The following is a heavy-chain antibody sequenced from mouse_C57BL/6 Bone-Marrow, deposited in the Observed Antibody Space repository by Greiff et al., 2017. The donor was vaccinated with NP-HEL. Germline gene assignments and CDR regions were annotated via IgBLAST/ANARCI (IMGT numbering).Heavy chain of an antibody. J-gene: IGHJ3*01. CDR2: IDPENGDT. V-gene: IGHV14-4*01. CDR3: TDYGRGFAY. CDR1: GFNIKDDY. Sequence: VQLKESGAELVRPGASVKLSCTASGFNIKDDYMHWVKQRPEQGLEWIGWIDPENGDTEYASKFQGKATITADTSSNTAYLQLSSLTSEDTAVYYCTDYGRGFAYWGQGTLVTVSA. D-gene: IGHD1-1*02.